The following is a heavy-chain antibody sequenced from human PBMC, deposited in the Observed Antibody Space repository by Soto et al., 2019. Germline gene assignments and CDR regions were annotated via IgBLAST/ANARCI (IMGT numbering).Heavy chain of an antibody. D-gene: IGHD6-13*01. CDR1: GFTFSSYA. J-gene: IGHJ5*02. V-gene: IGHV3-33*06. CDR2: ILYDGSNQ. Sequence: SGGSLRLSCAASGFTFSSYAMHWVRQAPGKGLEWVAAILYDGSNQYYADAVKGRFTISRDNSKNTLYLQMNSLRVEDTAVYYCAKEGRVGYSTRIFRRDNWFDPWGQGTPVTVSS. CDR3: AKEGRVGYSTRIFRRDNWFDP.